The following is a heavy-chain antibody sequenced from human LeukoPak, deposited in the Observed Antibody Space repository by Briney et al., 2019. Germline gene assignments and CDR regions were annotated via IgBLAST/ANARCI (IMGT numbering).Heavy chain of an antibody. CDR2: INHSGST. CDR3: ARLWLGIKSWFDP. D-gene: IGHD6-19*01. V-gene: IGHV4-34*01. CDR1: GGSFSGYY. Sequence: SETLSLTCAVYGGSFSGYYWSWIRQPPGKGLEWIGEINHSGSTNYNPSLKSRVTISVDTSKNQFSLKLSSVTAADTAVYYCARLWLGIKSWFDPWGQGTLVTVSS. J-gene: IGHJ5*02.